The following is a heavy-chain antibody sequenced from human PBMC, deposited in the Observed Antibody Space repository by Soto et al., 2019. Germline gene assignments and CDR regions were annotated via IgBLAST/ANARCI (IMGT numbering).Heavy chain of an antibody. CDR2: IVVGSGNT. V-gene: IGHV1-58*01. CDR1: GFTFTSSA. J-gene: IGHJ6*02. D-gene: IGHD5-18*01. CDR3: AADDVDTAMAKLPYYYYYYGMDV. Sequence: ASVKVSCKASGFTFTSSAVQWVRQARGQRLEWIGWIVVGSGNTNYAQKFQERVTITRAMSTSTAYMELSSLRSEDTAVYYCAADDVDTAMAKLPYYYYYYGMDVWGQGTTVTVSS.